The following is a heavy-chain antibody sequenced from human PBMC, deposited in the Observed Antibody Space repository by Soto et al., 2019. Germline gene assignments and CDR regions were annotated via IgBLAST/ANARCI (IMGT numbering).Heavy chain of an antibody. Sequence: SETLSLTCTVSGGSIDSGGYYWSWIRQHPGKGLQWIGYIYYSGSTYYNPSLKSRVTISIDTSKNQFSLKLSSVTAADTAVYYCARAQTIFGIITVFDYWGQGTLVTVSS. D-gene: IGHD3-3*01. CDR3: ARAQTIFGIITVFDY. CDR1: GGSIDSGGYY. CDR2: IYYSGST. J-gene: IGHJ4*02. V-gene: IGHV4-31*03.